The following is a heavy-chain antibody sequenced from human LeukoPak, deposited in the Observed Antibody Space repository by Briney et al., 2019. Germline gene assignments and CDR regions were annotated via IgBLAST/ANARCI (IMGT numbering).Heavy chain of an antibody. CDR3: AKDEVVAGTAILDY. D-gene: IGHD6-19*01. CDR1: GFTFSSHS. Sequence: GGSLRLSCAASGFTFSSHSMNWVRQAPGKGLEWVSYISSSSSTIYYADSVKGRFTISRDNSKNTLYLQMNSLRAEDTAVYYCAKDEVVAGTAILDYWGQGTLVTVSS. J-gene: IGHJ4*02. CDR2: ISSSSSTI. V-gene: IGHV3-48*01.